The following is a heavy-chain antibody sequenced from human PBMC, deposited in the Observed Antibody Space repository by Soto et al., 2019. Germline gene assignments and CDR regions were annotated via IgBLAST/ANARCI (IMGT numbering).Heavy chain of an antibody. J-gene: IGHJ5*02. D-gene: IGHD1-26*01. CDR3: ARARGSSWYTWLDP. CDR2: IIPLFGTT. CDR1: GGTFSTYG. V-gene: IGHV1-69*13. Sequence: ASVKVSCKASGGTFSTYGISWVRQAPGQGIEWIGGIIPLFGTTNYAQKFKGRVTVTADESTTTVYMELSSRRCEDTAMYYCARARGSSWYTWLDPWGQGTLVTVYS.